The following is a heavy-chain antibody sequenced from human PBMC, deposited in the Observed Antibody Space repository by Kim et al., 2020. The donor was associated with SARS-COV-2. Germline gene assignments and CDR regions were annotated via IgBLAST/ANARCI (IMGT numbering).Heavy chain of an antibody. CDR2: FSGSGGTT. CDR3: AKDTSLSMIVVAFFDC. CDR1: GFTFSAYA. V-gene: IGHV3-23*01. J-gene: IGHJ4*02. Sequence: GGSLRLSCAASGFTFSAYAMSWVRQAPGKGLEWVSGFSGSGGTTYYADSVKGRFTISRDNSRNTLYLQMDSLRAEDTAVYYCAKDTSLSMIVVAFFDCWGQGTLVTVSS. D-gene: IGHD3-22*01.